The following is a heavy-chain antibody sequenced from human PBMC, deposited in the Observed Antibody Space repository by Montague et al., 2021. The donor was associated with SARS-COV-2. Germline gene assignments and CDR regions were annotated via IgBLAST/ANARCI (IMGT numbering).Heavy chain of an antibody. D-gene: IGHD1-14*01. V-gene: IGHV4-59*01. CDR2: IYSSGST. J-gene: IGHJ4*02. CDR3: ARAQSRTIEF. CDR1: GASMSGSY. Sequence: SETLSLTCTVSGASMSGSYWGWVRQPPGKGPEWIGNIYSSGSTHYNPSLKSRVTISVDTSKSQFSLRLTSVTAADTAVYYCARAQSRTIEFWGQGTLVTVSS.